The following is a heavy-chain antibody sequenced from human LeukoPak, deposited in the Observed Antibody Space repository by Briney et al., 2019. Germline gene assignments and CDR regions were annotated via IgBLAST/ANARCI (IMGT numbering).Heavy chain of an antibody. J-gene: IGHJ4*02. CDR1: GFTFVDYG. D-gene: IGHD3-3*02. CDR3: AKDRLGPSFSVSHFDL. V-gene: IGHV3-20*04. CDR2: INYNGAIT. Sequence: GGSLRLSCATSGFTFVDYGLSWVRRAPGKGLEWLCAINYNGAITDYADSVKGRFTISRDNAKNSLYLRMDSLRAEDTALYYCAKDRLGPSFSVSHFDLWGQGTLVTVSS.